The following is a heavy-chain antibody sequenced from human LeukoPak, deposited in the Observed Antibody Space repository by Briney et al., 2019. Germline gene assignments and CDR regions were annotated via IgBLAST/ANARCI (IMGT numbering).Heavy chain of an antibody. Sequence: SETLSLTCAVYGGSFSGYHWSWIRQPPGKGLEWIGEINHSGSTNYNPSLKSRVTISVDTSKNQFSLKLSSVTAADTAVYYCARGPGYSYGSYWFDPWGQGTLVTVSS. CDR3: ARGPGYSYGSYWFDP. CDR2: INHSGST. V-gene: IGHV4-34*01. CDR1: GGSFSGYH. D-gene: IGHD5-18*01. J-gene: IGHJ5*02.